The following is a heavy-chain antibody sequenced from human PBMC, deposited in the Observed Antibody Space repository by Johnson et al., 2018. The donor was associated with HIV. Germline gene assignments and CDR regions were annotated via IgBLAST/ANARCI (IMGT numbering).Heavy chain of an antibody. CDR1: GFTFSSYA. CDR3: AKLRPDRSGHRAFDI. CDR2: ISYDGSNK. J-gene: IGHJ3*02. Sequence: QVQLVESGGGVVQPGRSLRLSCAASGFTFSSYAMHWVRQAPGKGLEWVAVISYDGSNKYYADSVKGRFTISRDNAKNSLYLQMNSLRAEDTALYYCAKLRPDRSGHRAFDIGGQGTMVTVSS. D-gene: IGHD2-15*01. V-gene: IGHV3-30-3*02.